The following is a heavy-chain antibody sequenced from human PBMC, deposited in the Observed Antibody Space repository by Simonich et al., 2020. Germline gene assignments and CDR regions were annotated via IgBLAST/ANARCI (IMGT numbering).Heavy chain of an antibody. CDR3: ARGALTGDYYYMDV. J-gene: IGHJ6*03. CDR1: GYTFTGYY. CDR2: SNPTSEGT. Sequence: QVQLVQSGAEVKKPGASVKVSCKASGYTFTGYYMHWVRQAPGQGLGWMGWSNPTSEGTNYAQKFQGRVTMTRDTSISTAYRELSRLRSDDTAVYYCARGALTGDYYYMDVWGKGTTVTVSS. D-gene: IGHD7-27*01. V-gene: IGHV1-2*02.